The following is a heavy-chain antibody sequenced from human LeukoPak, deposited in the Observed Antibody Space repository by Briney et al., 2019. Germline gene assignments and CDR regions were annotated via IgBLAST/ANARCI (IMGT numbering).Heavy chain of an antibody. CDR3: SRSLNN. J-gene: IGHJ4*02. Sequence: GGSLRLSCAASGFTFGRSWMDWVRQAPGKGLEWVANIKEDGSATYYVDSAKGRFTISRDNAKSSLYLQMDRVRVEDTAIYYCSRSLNNWGQGTLVTVFS. CDR2: IKEDGSAT. V-gene: IGHV3-7*01. CDR1: GFTFGRSW.